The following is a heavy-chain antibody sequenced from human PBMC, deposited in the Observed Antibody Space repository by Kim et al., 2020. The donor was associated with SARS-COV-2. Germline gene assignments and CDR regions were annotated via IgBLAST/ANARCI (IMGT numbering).Heavy chain of an antibody. CDR3: ARDKAVEGGYTASAFDP. V-gene: IGHV4-39*02. CDR1: GGSISSSSYY. Sequence: SETLSLTCTVSGGSISSSSYYWGWIRQPPGKGLEWIGSIYYSGSTYYNPSLKSRVTISVDTSKNQFSLKLSSVTAADTAVYYCARDKAVEGGYTASAFDPWGQGTLVTVSS. CDR2: IYYSGST. J-gene: IGHJ5*02. D-gene: IGHD5-18*01.